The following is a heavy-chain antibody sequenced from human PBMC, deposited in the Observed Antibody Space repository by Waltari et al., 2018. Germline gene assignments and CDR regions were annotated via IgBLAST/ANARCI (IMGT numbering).Heavy chain of an antibody. V-gene: IGHV4-34*01. CDR2: INHSGST. CDR3: ARGGYSGYRPFDY. Sequence: QVQLQQWGAGLVKPSGTLSLTCAVYGGSFSGYYWSWIRQPPGKGLEWIGEINHSGSTNYNPSLKSRVTISVDTSKNQFSLKLSSVTAADTAVYYCARGGYSGYRPFDYWGQGTLVTVSS. J-gene: IGHJ4*02. CDR1: GGSFSGYY. D-gene: IGHD5-12*01.